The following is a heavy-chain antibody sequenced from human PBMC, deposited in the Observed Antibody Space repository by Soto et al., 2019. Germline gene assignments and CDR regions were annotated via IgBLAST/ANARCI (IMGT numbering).Heavy chain of an antibody. CDR2: ISAYNGNT. V-gene: IGHV1-18*01. D-gene: IGHD3-3*01. CDR3: ASTIFGVVNYNSYFDY. CDR1: GYTFTSYG. J-gene: IGHJ4*02. Sequence: ASVKVSCKASGYTFTSYGISWVRQAPGQGLEWMGWISAYNGNTNYAQKLQGRVTMTTDTSTSTAYMELRSLRSDDTAVYYCASTIFGVVNYNSYFDYWGQGTLVTVSS.